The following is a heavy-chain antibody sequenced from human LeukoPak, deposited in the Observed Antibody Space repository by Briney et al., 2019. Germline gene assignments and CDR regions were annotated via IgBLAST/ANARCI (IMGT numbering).Heavy chain of an antibody. J-gene: IGHJ4*02. CDR2: ISTYNGNT. CDR1: GYTFNSYS. D-gene: IGHD5-12*01. CDR3: ARGTIVATDLDY. Sequence: GASVKVSCKASGYTFNSYSVSWVRQAPGQGLEWMGWISTYNGNTNYSQKLQGRVTMTTDTSTSTAYMELRSLRSDDTAVYYCARGTIVATDLDYWGQGTLVTVSS. V-gene: IGHV1-18*01.